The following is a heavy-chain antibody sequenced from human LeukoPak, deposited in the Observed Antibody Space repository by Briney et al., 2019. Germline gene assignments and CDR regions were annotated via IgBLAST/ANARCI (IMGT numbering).Heavy chain of an antibody. J-gene: IGHJ4*02. CDR1: GGSISSGDYY. CDR2: IYYSGST. D-gene: IGHD3-3*01. CDR3: ARGHYYDFWSGYLLDY. V-gene: IGHV4-30-4*08. Sequence: PSQTLSLTCTVSGGSISSGDYYWSWIRQPPGKGLEWIGYIYYSGSTYYNPSLKSRVTISVDTSKNQFSLKLSSVTAADTAVYYCARGHYYDFWSGYLLDYWGQGTLVTVSS.